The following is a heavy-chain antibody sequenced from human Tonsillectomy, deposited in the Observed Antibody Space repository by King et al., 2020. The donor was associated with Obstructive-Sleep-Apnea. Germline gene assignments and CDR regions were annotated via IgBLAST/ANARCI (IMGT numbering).Heavy chain of an antibody. V-gene: IGHV4-31*03. CDR2: IYYSGGS. D-gene: IGHD3-10*01. Sequence: QLQESGPGVVKPSQTLSLTCTVSVGSIHSGEYYWSWIGQHPGKGLEWIGCIYYSGGSNYNPSLKIRLTISVDTSKNQFSLKLSSVTAADTAVYYCARAPMVRGIIRWFDPWGQGTLVTVSS. J-gene: IGHJ5*02. CDR3: ARAPMVRGIIRWFDP. CDR1: VGSIHSGEYY.